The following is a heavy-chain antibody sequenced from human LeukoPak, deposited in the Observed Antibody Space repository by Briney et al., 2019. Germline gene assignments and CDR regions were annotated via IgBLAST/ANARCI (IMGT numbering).Heavy chain of an antibody. J-gene: IGHJ4*02. CDR3: ATYSSGMAYDYFDY. CDR2: IYPGDSDT. D-gene: IGHD3-10*01. CDR1: GYSFTSFW. Sequence: GESLKISCKGSGYSFTSFWIGWVRQMPGKGLEWMGIIYPGDSDTRYSPSFQGQVTISADKSINTAYLQWSSLKASDTVMYYCATYSSGMAYDYFDYWGQGTLVTVSS. V-gene: IGHV5-51*01.